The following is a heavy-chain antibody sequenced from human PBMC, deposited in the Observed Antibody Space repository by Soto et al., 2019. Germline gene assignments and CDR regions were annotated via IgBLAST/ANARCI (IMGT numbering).Heavy chain of an antibody. Sequence: QLHLVQSGAVVKKPGASVTVSCSASGYPVTAYYMHWVRQAPGRGLEWMGGINPATGAAKYTQTFQGRVTRPRDKSTSTVFMERSGLTSADTAVFYWAGGGGVGVAGSAAFDMWGQGTLVTVSS. CDR2: INPATGAA. J-gene: IGHJ3*02. V-gene: IGHV1-2*02. CDR1: GYPVTAYY. CDR3: AGGGGVGVAGSAAFDM. D-gene: IGHD3-3*01.